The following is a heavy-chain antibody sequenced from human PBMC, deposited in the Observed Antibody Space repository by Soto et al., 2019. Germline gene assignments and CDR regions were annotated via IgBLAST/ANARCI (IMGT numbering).Heavy chain of an antibody. CDR3: HVDAAMVYY. CDR1: GFTFSSYG. J-gene: IGHJ4*02. Sequence: QVQLVESGGGVVQPERSLRLSCAASGFTFSSYGMHWVRQAPGKGLEWVAVISYDGGNKDYADSVKGRFTISRDNSKNTLYLQMDTLRAEDTAVYYYHVDAAMVYYWGQGTLVTVSS. CDR2: ISYDGGNK. D-gene: IGHD5-18*01. V-gene: IGHV3-30*03.